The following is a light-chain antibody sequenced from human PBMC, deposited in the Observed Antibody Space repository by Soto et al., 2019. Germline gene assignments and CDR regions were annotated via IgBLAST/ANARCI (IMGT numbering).Light chain of an antibody. J-gene: IGKJ5*01. V-gene: IGKV3D-15*01. Sequence: EIVLTQSPATLSSFPGERATLSCRASQTVNSRLAWYQHKPGQAPRLLIYLTSNRATGIPARFSGSGSGTEFTLTISSLQSEDFAVYYCQQYNNWPPITFGQGTRLEIK. CDR3: QQYNNWPPIT. CDR1: QTVNSR. CDR2: LTS.